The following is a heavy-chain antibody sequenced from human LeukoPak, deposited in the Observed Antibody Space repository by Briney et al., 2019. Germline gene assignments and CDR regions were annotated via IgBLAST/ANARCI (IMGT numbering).Heavy chain of an antibody. J-gene: IGHJ4*02. CDR2: IWYDGSNK. Sequence: GRSLRLSYAASGFTFSSYGMHWVRQAPGKGLEWVAVIWYDGSNKYYADSVKGRFTISRDNSKNTLYLQMNSLRAEDTAVYYCARVKDFWSGYSLDYWGQGTLVTVSS. V-gene: IGHV3-33*01. D-gene: IGHD3-3*01. CDR3: ARVKDFWSGYSLDY. CDR1: GFTFSSYG.